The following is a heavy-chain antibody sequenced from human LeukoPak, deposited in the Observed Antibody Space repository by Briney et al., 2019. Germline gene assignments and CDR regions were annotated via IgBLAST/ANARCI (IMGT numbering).Heavy chain of an antibody. Sequence: ASVKVSCKASGYTFTSYSISWVRQAPGQGLEWMGWISAYNGNTNYAQKLQGRVTMTTDTSTSTAYMELRSLRSDDTAVYYCARDKKGSSWYHFDYWGQGTLVTVSS. CDR1: GYTFTSYS. CDR2: ISAYNGNT. D-gene: IGHD6-13*01. J-gene: IGHJ4*02. V-gene: IGHV1-18*01. CDR3: ARDKKGSSWYHFDY.